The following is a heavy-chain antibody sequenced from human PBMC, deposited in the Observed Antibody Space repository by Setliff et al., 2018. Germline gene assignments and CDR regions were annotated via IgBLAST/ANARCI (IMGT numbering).Heavy chain of an antibody. V-gene: IGHV1-18*01. Sequence: GASVKVSCKTSGYTFTNYGITWVRQAPGQGLEWMGWINNYSFKTNYPQKFLGRVTVTTDTSTGTAYMELGSLTSDDTAIYYCARINFYVSSGYYYAPDYWGQGTLVTSPQ. D-gene: IGHD3-22*01. CDR3: ARINFYVSSGYYYAPDY. CDR1: GYTFTNYG. CDR2: INNYSFKT. J-gene: IGHJ4*02.